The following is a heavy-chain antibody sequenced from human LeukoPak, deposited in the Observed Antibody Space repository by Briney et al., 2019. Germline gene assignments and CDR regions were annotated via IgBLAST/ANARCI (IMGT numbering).Heavy chain of an antibody. CDR1: GGSISSGGYY. CDR3: ARGLAAAAHGSRYFDL. V-gene: IGHV4-31*03. D-gene: IGHD6-13*01. J-gene: IGHJ2*01. CDR2: IYYSGST. Sequence: SQTLSLTCTVSGGSISSGGYYWSCIRQHPGKGLEWIGYIYYSGSTYYNPSLKSRVTISVDTSKNQFSLKLSSVTAADTAVYYCARGLAAAAHGSRYFDLWGRGTLVTVSS.